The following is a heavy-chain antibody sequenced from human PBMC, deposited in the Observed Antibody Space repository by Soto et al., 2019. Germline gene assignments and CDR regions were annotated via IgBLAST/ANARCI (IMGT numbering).Heavy chain of an antibody. CDR3: ARLIVGATTNAFDI. Sequence: SVKVSCKASGGTFSSYTISWVRHAPGQGLEWMGRIIPILGIANYAQKFQGRVTITADKSTSTAYMELSSLRSEDTAVYYCARLIVGATTNAFDIWGQGTMVTVSS. J-gene: IGHJ3*02. D-gene: IGHD1-26*01. CDR2: IIPILGIA. CDR1: GGTFSSYT. V-gene: IGHV1-69*02.